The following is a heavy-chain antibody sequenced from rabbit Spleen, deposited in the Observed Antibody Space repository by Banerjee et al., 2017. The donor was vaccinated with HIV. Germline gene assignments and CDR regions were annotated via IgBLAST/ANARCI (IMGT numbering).Heavy chain of an antibody. D-gene: IGHD4-2*01. J-gene: IGHJ4*01. Sequence: QSLEESGGGLVQPEGSLTLTCTASGFSFSSSDYMCWVRQAPGKGLEWIACIVNGDGSTYYASWAKGRFTISKTSSTTVTLQMTSLTAADTATYFCAREIAGVAESFNLWGPGTLVTVS. CDR3: AREIAGVAESFNL. CDR2: IVNGDGST. V-gene: IGHV1S40*01. CDR1: GFSFSSSDY.